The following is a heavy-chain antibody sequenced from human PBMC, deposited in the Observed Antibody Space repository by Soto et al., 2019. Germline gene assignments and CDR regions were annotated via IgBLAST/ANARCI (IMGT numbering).Heavy chain of an antibody. CDR1: GDRFSNYG. D-gene: IGHD3-22*01. Sequence: VASVKPSCKACGDRFSNYGIHWVRQAPKQRLEWMGLINAGNGNTKYSQKFQGRVTLTRDTSASTAYMELSSLRSEDTAVYYCARPPNYYDSSGYYGYWGQGTLVTVSS. J-gene: IGHJ4*02. CDR3: ARPPNYYDSSGYYGY. CDR2: INAGNGNT. V-gene: IGHV1-3*01.